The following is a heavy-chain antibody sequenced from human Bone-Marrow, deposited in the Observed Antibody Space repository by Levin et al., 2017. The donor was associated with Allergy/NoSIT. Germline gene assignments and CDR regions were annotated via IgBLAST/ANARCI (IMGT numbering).Heavy chain of an antibody. Sequence: ASVKVSCKVSGYTLTELSMHWVRQAPGKGLEWMGGFDPEDGETIYAQKFQGRVTMTEDTSTDTAYMELSSLRSEDTAVYYCATAFWSGYRTPLYWYFDLWGRGTLVTVSS. CDR1: GYTLTELS. V-gene: IGHV1-24*01. CDR2: FDPEDGET. CDR3: ATAFWSGYRTPLYWYFDL. D-gene: IGHD3-3*01. J-gene: IGHJ2*01.